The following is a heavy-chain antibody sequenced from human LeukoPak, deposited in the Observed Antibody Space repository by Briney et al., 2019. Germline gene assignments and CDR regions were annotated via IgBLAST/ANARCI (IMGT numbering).Heavy chain of an antibody. D-gene: IGHD3-22*01. V-gene: IGHV1-18*01. CDR1: GYIFTSYG. Sequence: ASVTVSCQASGYIFTSYGISWVPHAPGQGLEWMGWICAYNGNTNYAQKLQGRVTMTTDTSTSTAYMELRSLRSDDTAVYYCARGGLPMNYYDSRSGYDYWGQGTLVTVSS. CDR2: ICAYNGNT. CDR3: ARGGLPMNYYDSRSGYDY. J-gene: IGHJ4*02.